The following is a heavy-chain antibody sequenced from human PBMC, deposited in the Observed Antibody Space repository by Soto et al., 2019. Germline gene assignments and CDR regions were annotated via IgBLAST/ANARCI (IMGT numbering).Heavy chain of an antibody. V-gene: IGHV4-34*01. D-gene: IGHD2-15*01. CDR2: INHSGST. Sequence: SETLSLTCAVYGGSFSGYYWSWIRQPPGKGLEWIGEINHSGSTNYNPSLKSRVTISVDTSKNQFSLKLSSVTAADTAVYYCARTKREAATPRGWFDPWGQGALVTVSS. CDR1: GGSFSGYY. J-gene: IGHJ5*02. CDR3: ARTKREAATPRGWFDP.